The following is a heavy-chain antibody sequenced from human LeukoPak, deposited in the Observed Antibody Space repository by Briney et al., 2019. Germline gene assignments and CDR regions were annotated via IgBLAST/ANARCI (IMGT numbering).Heavy chain of an antibody. V-gene: IGHV1-8*01. CDR1: GYTFTSYD. J-gene: IGHJ4*02. CDR2: MNPNSGNT. CDR3: ARGVEYYYGSXXXDN. Sequence: GASVKVSCTASGYTFTSYDINWVRQATGQGLEWMGWMNPNSGNTGYAQKFQGRVTMTRNTSISTAYMELSSLRSEDTAVYYCARGVEYYYGSXXXDNWGRGTLVTVSS. D-gene: IGHD3-10*01.